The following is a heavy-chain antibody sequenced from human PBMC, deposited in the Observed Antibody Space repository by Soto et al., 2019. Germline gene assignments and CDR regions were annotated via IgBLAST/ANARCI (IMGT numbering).Heavy chain of an antibody. V-gene: IGHV4-59*01. CDR3: ARAGGGYRFDY. D-gene: IGHD1-26*01. Sequence: QVRLQESGPGLVKPSETLSLTCAVSGTSFGTYYWSWIRQPPGKGLEWIGYIFYSGHLKYNPALKSRLTISVDPPKNQISLRLTSVTAADTAVYYCARAGGGYRFDYWGQGALVTVSS. CDR2: IFYSGHL. CDR1: GTSFGTYY. J-gene: IGHJ4*02.